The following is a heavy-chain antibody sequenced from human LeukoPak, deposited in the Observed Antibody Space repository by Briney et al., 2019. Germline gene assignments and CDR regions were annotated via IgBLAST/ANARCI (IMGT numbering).Heavy chain of an antibody. CDR1: GGSISIYY. CDR2: IYYSGTT. V-gene: IGHV4-59*01. D-gene: IGHD4-23*01. Sequence: SETLSLTCTVSGGSISIYYWSWIWQPPGKVLEWFGYIYYSGTTNYSLSLKSRVTISVDTSKNQFSLKLSSVTAADTAVYYCARGSWAGYGGNLVEFDPWGQGTLVTVSS. J-gene: IGHJ5*02. CDR3: ARGSWAGYGGNLVEFDP.